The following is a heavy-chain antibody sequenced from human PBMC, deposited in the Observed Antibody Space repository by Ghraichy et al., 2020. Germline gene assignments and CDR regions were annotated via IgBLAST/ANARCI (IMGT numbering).Heavy chain of an antibody. D-gene: IGHD6-19*01. Sequence: GGSLRLSCAASGFTFSSYAMHWVRQAPGKGLEWVAVISYDGSNKYYADSVKGRFTISRDNSKNTLYLQMNSLRAEDTAVYYCARDWGPYSSGWYYYYGMDVWGQGTTVTVSS. V-gene: IGHV3-30*04. J-gene: IGHJ6*02. CDR1: GFTFSSYA. CDR3: ARDWGPYSSGWYYYYGMDV. CDR2: ISYDGSNK.